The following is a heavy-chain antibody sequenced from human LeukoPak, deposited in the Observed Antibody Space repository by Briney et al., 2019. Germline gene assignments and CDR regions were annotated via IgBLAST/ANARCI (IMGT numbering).Heavy chain of an antibody. D-gene: IGHD5-18*01. CDR1: GFTFNTYA. Sequence: GGSLRLSCAASGFTFNTYAMSWVRQAPGKGLEWVSAISGSGGSIYYADSVKGRFTISRDNSKNTLYLQMNSLRAEDTAVYYCAKDVPAGYSYGSNAFDIWGQGTMVTVSS. CDR3: AKDVPAGYSYGSNAFDI. J-gene: IGHJ3*02. V-gene: IGHV3-23*01. CDR2: ISGSGGSI.